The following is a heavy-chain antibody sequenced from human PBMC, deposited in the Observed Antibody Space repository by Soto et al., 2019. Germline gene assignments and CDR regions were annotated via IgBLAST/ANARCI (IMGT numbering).Heavy chain of an antibody. Sequence: SETLSLPCAGYGGSLSGYYWGWIRQPPGKELEWIGEINHSGSTNYNPSLKSRVTISVDTSKNQFSLKLSSVTAADTAVYYCARLIGSMVRGVIKYYFDYWGQGTLVTLSS. CDR2: INHSGST. CDR3: ARLIGSMVRGVIKYYFDY. CDR1: GGSLSGYY. V-gene: IGHV4-34*01. J-gene: IGHJ4*02. D-gene: IGHD3-10*01.